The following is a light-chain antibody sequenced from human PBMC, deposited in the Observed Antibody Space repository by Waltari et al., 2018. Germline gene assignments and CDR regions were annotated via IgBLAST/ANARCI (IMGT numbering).Light chain of an antibody. V-gene: IGKV3-20*01. CDR3: QQHDPSLPWT. J-gene: IGKJ1*01. CDR2: GTS. Sequence: EMVLTQSPGTLSLSPGERATLSCRASEYVSSGFLAWYQQRPGQDPRRRIYGTSSRATGIPDRFSASGSVKDFTLTISGLEPEDFSVYYCQQHDPSLPWTFGQGTKVEMK. CDR1: EYVSSGF.